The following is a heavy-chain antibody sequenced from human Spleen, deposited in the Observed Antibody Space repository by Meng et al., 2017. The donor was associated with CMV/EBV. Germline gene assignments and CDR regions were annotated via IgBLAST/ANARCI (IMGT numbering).Heavy chain of an antibody. CDR1: FSFDDYT. CDR3: AKGADDGSGYYSTAFDS. Sequence: FSFDDYTMHWVRQVPGKSLEWVSLISWDSRGLYYTPSVRGRFTVSRDNSKNSLYLRMNSLTTDDTALYYCAKGADDGSGYYSTAFDSWGRGTLVTVSS. CDR2: ISWDSRGL. D-gene: IGHD3-22*01. J-gene: IGHJ4*02. V-gene: IGHV3-43*01.